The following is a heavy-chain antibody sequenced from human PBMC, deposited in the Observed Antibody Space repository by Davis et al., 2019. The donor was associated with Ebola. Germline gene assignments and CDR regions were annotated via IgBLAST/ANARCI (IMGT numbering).Heavy chain of an antibody. CDR1: GGSVSSGSYY. D-gene: IGHD3-10*01. CDR2: IYYSGST. Sequence: PSETLSLTCTVSGGSVSSGSYYWSWIRQPPGKGLEWIGYIYYSGSTNYNPSLKSRVTISVDTSKNQFSLKLSSVTAADTAVYYCARVYGSGSPAGSPRNAFDIWGQGTMVTVSS. CDR3: ARVYGSGSPAGSPRNAFDI. J-gene: IGHJ3*02. V-gene: IGHV4-61*01.